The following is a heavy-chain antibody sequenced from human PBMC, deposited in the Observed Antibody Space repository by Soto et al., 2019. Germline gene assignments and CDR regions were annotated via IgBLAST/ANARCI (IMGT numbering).Heavy chain of an antibody. J-gene: IGHJ5*02. CDR1: GYTFTGYY. CDR3: ARAGYCSGGSCYLSSWFDP. D-gene: IGHD2-15*01. Sequence: QVQLVQSGAEVKKPGASVKVSCKASGYTFTGYYMHWVRQAPGQGLEWMGWINPNSGGTNYAQKFQGWVTMTRDTSFSTAYMELSRLRSDDTAVYYCARAGYCSGGSCYLSSWFDPWGQGTLVTVSS. V-gene: IGHV1-2*04. CDR2: INPNSGGT.